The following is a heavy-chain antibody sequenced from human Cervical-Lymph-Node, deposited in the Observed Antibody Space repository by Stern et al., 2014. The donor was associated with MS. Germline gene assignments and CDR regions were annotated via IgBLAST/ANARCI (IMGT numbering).Heavy chain of an antibody. CDR3: VLSLSLTTRTFDY. CDR1: GGSFSGYF. CDR2: INHSGIT. D-gene: IGHD4-11*01. Sequence: QVQLQQWGAGLLKPSETLSLTCAVYGGSFSGYFWTWIRQPPGKGLEWIGEINHSGITKYKPSLTSRVTISVDTSKNQCSLNLTSVTAADTAMYYCVLSLSLTTRTFDYWGQGALLTVSS. J-gene: IGHJ4*02. V-gene: IGHV4-34*01.